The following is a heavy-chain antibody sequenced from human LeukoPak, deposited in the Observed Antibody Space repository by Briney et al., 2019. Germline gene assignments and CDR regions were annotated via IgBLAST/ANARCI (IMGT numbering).Heavy chain of an antibody. J-gene: IGHJ4*02. V-gene: IGHV1-18*01. D-gene: IGHD2-2*01. Sequence: GASVKVSCKASGYTFTSYGISWVRQAPGQGLEWMGWISAYSGNTNYAQKLQGRVTMTTDTSTSTAYMELRSLRSDDTAVYYCARDRCSSTSCYIDYWGQGTLVTVSS. CDR1: GYTFTSYG. CDR3: ARDRCSSTSCYIDY. CDR2: ISAYSGNT.